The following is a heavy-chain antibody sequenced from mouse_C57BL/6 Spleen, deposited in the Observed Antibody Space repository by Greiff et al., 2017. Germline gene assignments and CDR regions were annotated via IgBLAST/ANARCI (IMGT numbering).Heavy chain of an antibody. Sequence: QVQLQQSGPELVKPGASVKISCKASGYAFSSSWMNWVKQRPGKGLEWIGRIYPGDGDTNYNGKFKGKATLTADKSSSTAYMQLSSLTSEDSAVYFCARRVDYYGSSYSDYWGQGTTLTVSS. CDR2: IYPGDGDT. D-gene: IGHD1-1*01. CDR3: ARRVDYYGSSYSDY. CDR1: GYAFSSSW. J-gene: IGHJ2*01. V-gene: IGHV1-82*01.